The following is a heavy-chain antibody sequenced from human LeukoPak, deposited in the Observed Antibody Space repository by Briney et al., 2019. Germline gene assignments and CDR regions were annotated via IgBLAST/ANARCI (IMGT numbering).Heavy chain of an antibody. D-gene: IGHD3-16*01. V-gene: IGHV3-23*01. Sequence: GGSLRLSCAASGFTFNNYVLTWARQAPGKGLEWVSGISGGGVTTYYADSVKGRFTISRDNSKNTLYLQMNSLRADDTAIYYCARNQQLGGHSYYYYGMDVWGQGTTVTVSS. CDR1: GFTFNNYV. CDR2: ISGGGVTT. J-gene: IGHJ6*02. CDR3: ARNQQLGGHSYYYYGMDV.